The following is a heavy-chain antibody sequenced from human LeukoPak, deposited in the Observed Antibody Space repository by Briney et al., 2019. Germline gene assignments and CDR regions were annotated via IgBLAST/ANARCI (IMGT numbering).Heavy chain of an antibody. CDR2: INWNGGSK. D-gene: IGHD2-21*02. CDR3: ASGDCGGDCYLHD. CDR1: GFTFEDYG. V-gene: IGHV3-20*04. J-gene: IGHJ4*02. Sequence: AGSLRLSCAASGFTFEDYGMNWVRQAPGKGLEWVSGINWNGGSKGYADSVKGRFTISRDNAKNSLYLQMNSVRAEDTALYYCASGDCGGDCYLHDWGQGTLVTVSS.